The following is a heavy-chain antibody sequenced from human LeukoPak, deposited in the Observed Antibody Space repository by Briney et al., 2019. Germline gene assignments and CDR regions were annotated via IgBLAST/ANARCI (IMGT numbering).Heavy chain of an antibody. Sequence: GGSLRLSCAASGFTFNNYAMGWVRQAPGKGLEWVSVISASSGGIKYADSVKGRFTISRDNAKNSLYLQMNSLRPEDTAVYYCAKETNYYGSGSYPWFDPWGQGTLVTVSS. J-gene: IGHJ5*02. D-gene: IGHD3-10*01. CDR3: AKETNYYGSGSYPWFDP. CDR2: ISASSGGI. CDR1: GFTFNNYA. V-gene: IGHV3-23*01.